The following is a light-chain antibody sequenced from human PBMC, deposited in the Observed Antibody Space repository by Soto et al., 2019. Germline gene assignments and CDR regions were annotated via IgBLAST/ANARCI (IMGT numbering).Light chain of an antibody. Sequence: DSVLSQSPDSLAVSLGERATINCKSSQSVLYSSNNKNYLAWYQQKPGQPPKLLIYWASTRESGVPDRFSGSGSGTDFTLTFCSLQAEDVAVYFCQQYYISLRTFGQVTKV. V-gene: IGKV4-1*01. CDR3: QQYYISLRT. CDR2: WAS. J-gene: IGKJ1*01. CDR1: QSVLYSSNNKNY.